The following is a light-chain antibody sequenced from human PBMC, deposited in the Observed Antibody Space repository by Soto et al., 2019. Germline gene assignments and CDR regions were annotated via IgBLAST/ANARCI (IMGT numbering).Light chain of an antibody. CDR2: GAS. J-gene: IGKJ3*01. CDR1: QSVSSSY. CDR3: QQYGSSPLFT. Sequence: EIVLTQSPGTLSLSPGERATLSCRASQSVSSSYLAWYQQKPGQAPRLLIYGASNRATGIPDRFSGSGSGTDFTLTISRLEPEECAVYYCQQYGSSPLFTFGPGTKVDIK. V-gene: IGKV3-20*01.